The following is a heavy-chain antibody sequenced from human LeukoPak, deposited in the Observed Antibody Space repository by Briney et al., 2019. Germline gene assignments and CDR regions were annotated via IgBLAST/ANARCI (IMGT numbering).Heavy chain of an antibody. CDR1: GYTLISYW. D-gene: IGHD3-10*01. Sequence: GESLKISFRTSGYTLISYWIGWVRPMPGKGREWMGTIYPADSDTRYSPSFQGQVTISADKSISTAYLQWSSLKASDTAMYYCAVGTGYFDYWGQGALVTVSS. CDR3: AVGTGYFDY. V-gene: IGHV5-51*01. J-gene: IGHJ4*02. CDR2: IYPADSDT.